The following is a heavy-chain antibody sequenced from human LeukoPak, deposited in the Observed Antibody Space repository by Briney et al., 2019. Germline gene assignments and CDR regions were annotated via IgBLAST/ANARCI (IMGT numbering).Heavy chain of an antibody. J-gene: IGHJ4*02. CDR2: IYYSGST. Sequence: SETLSLTCTVSGGSISSYYWSWIRQPPGKGLEWIGSIYYSGSTNYNPSLQSRVTMSVDTSKNQFSLRLYSVTAADTAVYYCARGGYSTGWSFFDYWGQGPLVTVSS. CDR1: GGSISSYY. CDR3: ARGGYSTGWSFFDY. V-gene: IGHV4-59*12. D-gene: IGHD6-19*01.